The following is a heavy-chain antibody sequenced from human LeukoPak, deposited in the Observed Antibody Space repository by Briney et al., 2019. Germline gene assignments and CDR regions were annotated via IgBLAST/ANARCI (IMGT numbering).Heavy chain of an antibody. CDR1: GFTFSSYA. V-gene: IGHV3-23*01. CDR3: AKDMDVSIYGYNFDY. D-gene: IGHD5-24*01. J-gene: IGHJ4*02. CDR2: ICYSGGST. Sequence: PGGSLRLSCAASGFTFSSYAMSWVRQAPGTGLEWVSVICYSGGSTVHADSVKGRFTISRDNSKNTLYLQMNSLRAEDTAVYYCAKDMDVSIYGYNFDYWGQGTLVTVSS.